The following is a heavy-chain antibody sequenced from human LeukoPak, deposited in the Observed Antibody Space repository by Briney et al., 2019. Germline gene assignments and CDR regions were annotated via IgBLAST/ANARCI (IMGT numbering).Heavy chain of an antibody. CDR3: ARRSGAGSGSPPIHRGGYYYMDV. V-gene: IGHV4-39*07. CDR1: GGSISSSSYY. J-gene: IGHJ6*03. Sequence: SETLSLTCTVSGGSISSSSYYWGWIRQPPGKGLEWIGSIYYSGSTNYNPSLKSRVTISVDTSKNQFSLKLSSVTAADTAVYYCARRSGAGSGSPPIHRGGYYYMDVWGKGTTVTISS. CDR2: IYYSGST. D-gene: IGHD3-10*01.